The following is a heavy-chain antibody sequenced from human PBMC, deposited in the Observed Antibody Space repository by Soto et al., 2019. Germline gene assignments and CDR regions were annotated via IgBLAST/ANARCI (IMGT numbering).Heavy chain of an antibody. CDR1: GGTFSSYA. J-gene: IGHJ4*02. V-gene: IGHV1-69*06. CDR3: ERGGYSSGWYNYFDY. D-gene: IGHD6-19*01. Sequence: SVKVSCKASGGTFSSYAISWVRQAPGQGLEWMGGIIPIFGTANYAQKFQGRVTITADKSTSTAYMELSSLRSEDTAVYYCERGGYSSGWYNYFDYWGQGPLVTVYS. CDR2: IIPIFGTA.